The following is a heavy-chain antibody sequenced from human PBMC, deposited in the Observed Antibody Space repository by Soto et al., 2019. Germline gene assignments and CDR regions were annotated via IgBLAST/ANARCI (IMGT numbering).Heavy chain of an antibody. CDR2: IYHDGST. Sequence: QLQLQESGSGLVKPSQTLALTCAASGGSISSGGSSWSWIRQPPGKGLEWIGYIYHDGSTYYNPSLKSRVTISLDRSKNQFSLNLSSVTAADTALYYCAREDGMATNASDIWGQGTMVTVSS. CDR1: GGSISSGGSS. CDR3: AREDGMATNASDI. J-gene: IGHJ3*02. V-gene: IGHV4-30-2*01. D-gene: IGHD5-12*01.